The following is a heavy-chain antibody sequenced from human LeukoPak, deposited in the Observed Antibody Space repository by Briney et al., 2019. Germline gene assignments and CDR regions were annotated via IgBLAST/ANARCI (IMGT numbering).Heavy chain of an antibody. J-gene: IGHJ4*02. CDR2: VYYTGST. Sequence: SETLSLTRTVSGDFITAYYWSWIRQPPGKGLEWIGYVYYTGSTEYNPSLRSRVTISLEMSNHQFSLNLTSVTAADTAVYYCASNTGTVFDYWGQGALVTVSS. CDR1: GDFITAYY. CDR3: ASNTGTVFDY. V-gene: IGHV4-59*01. D-gene: IGHD7-27*01.